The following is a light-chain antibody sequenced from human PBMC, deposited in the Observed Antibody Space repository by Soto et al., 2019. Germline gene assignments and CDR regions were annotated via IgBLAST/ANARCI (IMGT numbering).Light chain of an antibody. CDR1: QSIGSW. Sequence: DIQMTQSPSTLSASVGDRVTITCRASQSIGSWLAWYQQKPGKAPKLLIYKASSLESGVPSRFSGSGSGTEXXXXXXXXQPDXFASXXXXXYGSYSPWTFGQGTKVEIK. V-gene: IGKV1-5*03. J-gene: IGKJ1*01. CDR3: XXYGSYSPWT. CDR2: KAS.